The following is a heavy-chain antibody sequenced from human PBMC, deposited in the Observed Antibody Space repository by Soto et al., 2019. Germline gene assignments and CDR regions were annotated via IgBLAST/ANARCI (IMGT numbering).Heavy chain of an antibody. CDR2: ISSSSSYI. J-gene: IGHJ6*03. Sequence: GSLRLTCAASGFTFSSYSMNWVRQAPGKGLERVSSISSSSSYIYYADSVKDRFTSTRDNAKNSLYLQMNSLRAEDTAVYYCARDYGDYVRIYYYYYMDVWDKGTTVTVSS. CDR1: GFTFSSYS. CDR3: ARDYGDYVRIYYYYYMDV. D-gene: IGHD4-17*01. V-gene: IGHV3-21*01.